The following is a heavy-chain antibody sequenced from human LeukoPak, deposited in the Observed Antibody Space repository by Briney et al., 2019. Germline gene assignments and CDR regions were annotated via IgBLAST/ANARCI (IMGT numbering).Heavy chain of an antibody. D-gene: IGHD7-27*01. CDR3: IRIRTGEHQYGMDV. CDR1: GFPFSTYD. J-gene: IGHJ6*02. V-gene: IGHV3-13*01. CDR2: IDSVGNT. Sequence: GGSLILSCAAAGFPFSTYDMHWVRQTPGKGLDWVSAIDSVGNTYYSGSVKGRFIISRENAKTSLYLQMNSLRDGDTAVYYCIRIRTGEHQYGMDVWGQGTTVTVSS.